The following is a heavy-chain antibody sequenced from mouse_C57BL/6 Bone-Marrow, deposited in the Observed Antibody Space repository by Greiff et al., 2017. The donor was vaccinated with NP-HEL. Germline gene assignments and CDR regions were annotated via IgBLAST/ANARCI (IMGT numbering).Heavy chain of an antibody. V-gene: IGHV5-9*01. D-gene: IGHD2-5*01. CDR3: ARTYYSNYGGNRYYDV. Sequence: EVQVVESGGGLVKPGGSLKLSCAASGFTFSSYTMSWVRQTPEKRLEWVATISGGGGNTYYPDSVKGRFTISRDNANNTLYLQMSSLRSEDTALYYCARTYYSNYGGNRYYDVWGTGTTVTVSS. CDR2: ISGGGGNT. J-gene: IGHJ1*03. CDR1: GFTFSSYT.